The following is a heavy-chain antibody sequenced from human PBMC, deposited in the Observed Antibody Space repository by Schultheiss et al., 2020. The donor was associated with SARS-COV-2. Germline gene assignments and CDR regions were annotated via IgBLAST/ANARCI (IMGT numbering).Heavy chain of an antibody. CDR2: ISSSSSYT. J-gene: IGHJ4*02. D-gene: IGHD5-12*01. CDR3: ARIRGYSFDY. Sequence: GGSLRLSCAASGFTFSSYSMNWVRQAPGKGLEWVSYISSSSSYTNYADSVKGRFTISRDNAKNTVFLHMNSLRAEDTAVYYCARIRGYSFDYWGQGTLVTVSS. V-gene: IGHV3-21*05. CDR1: GFTFSSYS.